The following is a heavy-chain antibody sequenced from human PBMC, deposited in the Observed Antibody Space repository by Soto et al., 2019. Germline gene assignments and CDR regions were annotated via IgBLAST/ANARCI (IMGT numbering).Heavy chain of an antibody. J-gene: IGHJ6*02. CDR3: ARDCSGGSCYPGMEV. CDR1: VFNFKSYT. V-gene: IGHV3-21*01. D-gene: IGHD2-15*01. Sequence: GGSLAVCCAPPVFNFKSYTINWVRQAPGKRLEWLSSISSSGYIFSTDSVRGRFTISRDNAKNSVYLQINSLRAEDTAVYFCARDCSGGSCYPGMEVWGQGTTVTVS. CDR2: ISSSGYI.